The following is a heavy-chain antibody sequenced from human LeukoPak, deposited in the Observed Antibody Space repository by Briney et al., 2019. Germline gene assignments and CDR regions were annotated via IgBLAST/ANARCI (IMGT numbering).Heavy chain of an antibody. CDR1: GGSISSYY. CDR2: INHSGST. CDR3: ARGYSSSWYPNHDY. D-gene: IGHD6-13*01. V-gene: IGHV4-34*01. Sequence: SETLSLTCTVSGGSISSYYWSWIRQPPGKGLEWIGEINHSGSTNYNPSLKSRVTISVDTSKNQFSLKLSSVTAADTAVYYCARGYSSSWYPNHDYWGQGTLVTVSS. J-gene: IGHJ4*02.